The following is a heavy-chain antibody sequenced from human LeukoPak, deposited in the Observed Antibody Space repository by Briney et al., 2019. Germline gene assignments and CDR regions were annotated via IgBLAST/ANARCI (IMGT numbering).Heavy chain of an antibody. CDR2: IIPIFGTA. V-gene: IGHV1-69*05. CDR3: ARGHKSESGWLQLS. J-gene: IGHJ5*02. CDR1: GGTFSSYA. D-gene: IGHD5-24*01. Sequence: SSAKVSCKASGGTFSSYAISWVRQAPGQGLEWMGGIIPIFGTANYAQKFQGRVTITTDESTSTAYMELSSLRSEDTAVYYCARGHKSESGWLQLSWGQGTLVTVSS.